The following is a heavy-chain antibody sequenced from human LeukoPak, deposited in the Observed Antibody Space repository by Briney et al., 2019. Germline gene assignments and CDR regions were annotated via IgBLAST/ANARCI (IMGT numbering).Heavy chain of an antibody. CDR3: AKCLLPSYHDFWSGNDY. J-gene: IGHJ4*02. Sequence: GGSLRLSCAASGFTFSSYAMSWVRQAPGKGLEWVSAISGSGGSTYYADSVKGRFTISRDNSKNTLYLQMNSLRAEDTAVYYCAKCLLPSYHDFWSGNDYWGQGTLVTVSS. CDR1: GFTFSSYA. V-gene: IGHV3-23*01. CDR2: ISGSGGST. D-gene: IGHD3-3*01.